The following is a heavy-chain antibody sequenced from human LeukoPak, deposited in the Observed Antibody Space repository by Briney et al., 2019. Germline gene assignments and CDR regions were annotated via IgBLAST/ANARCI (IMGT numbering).Heavy chain of an antibody. J-gene: IGHJ6*03. V-gene: IGHV4-39*07. Sequence: PSETLSLTCTVSGGSISSSSYYWGWIRQPPGKGLEWIGSIYYSGSTYYNPSLKSRVTISVDTSKNQFSLKLSSVTAADTAVYYCARVPRSYYYYYMDAWGKGTTVTVSS. CDR2: IYYSGST. CDR1: GGSISSSSYY. CDR3: ARVPRSYYYYYMDA.